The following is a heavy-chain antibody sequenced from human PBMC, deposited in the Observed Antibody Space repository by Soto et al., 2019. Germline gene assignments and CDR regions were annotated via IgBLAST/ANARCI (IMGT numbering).Heavy chain of an antibody. D-gene: IGHD1-26*01. V-gene: IGHV4-59*01. CDR1: GGSISSYY. J-gene: IGHJ4*02. CDR2: IYYSGST. CDR3: ARWEDRVGIPSGY. Sequence: SETLSLTCTVSGGSISSYYWSWIRQPPGKGLEWIGYIYYSGSTNYNPSLKSRVTISVDTSKNQFSLKLSSVTAADTAVYYCARWEDRVGIPSGYWGQGTLVPVSS.